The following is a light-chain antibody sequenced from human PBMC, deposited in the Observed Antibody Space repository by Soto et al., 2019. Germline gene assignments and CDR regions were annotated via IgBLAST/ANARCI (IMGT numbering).Light chain of an antibody. V-gene: IGKV3-20*01. CDR2: GAS. CDR3: QQYGSSPHT. Sequence: EIVLTQSPGTLSLSPGERATLSCRASQSVSSSYLAWYQHKPGQAPRLLIYGASSRATGIPDRFSGSGSGTDFALTIRRLEPEDFAVYYCQQYGSSPHTFGQGTKLQL. CDR1: QSVSSSY. J-gene: IGKJ2*01.